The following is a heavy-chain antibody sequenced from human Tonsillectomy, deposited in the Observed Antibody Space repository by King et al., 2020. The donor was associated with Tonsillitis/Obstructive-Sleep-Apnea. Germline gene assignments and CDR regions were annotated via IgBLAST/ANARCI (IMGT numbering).Heavy chain of an antibody. CDR3: ARHQAVAGTDKFNLDY. CDR2: IYYSGST. J-gene: IGHJ4*02. CDR1: GGSISSYY. Sequence: QLQESGPGLVKPSETLSLTCTVSGGSISSYYWSWIRQPPGKGLEWIGYIYYSGSTNYNPSLKSRVTISVDTSKNQFSLKLSSVTAADTAVYYCARHQAVAGTDKFNLDYWGQGTLATVSS. D-gene: IGHD6-19*01. V-gene: IGHV4-59*08.